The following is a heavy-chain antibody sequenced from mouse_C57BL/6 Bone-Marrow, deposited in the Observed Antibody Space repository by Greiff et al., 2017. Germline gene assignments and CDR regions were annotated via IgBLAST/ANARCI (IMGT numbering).Heavy chain of an antibody. CDR3: ARTRWLPLSMDY. V-gene: IGHV1-76*01. J-gene: IGHJ4*01. CDR1: GYTFTDYY. D-gene: IGHD2-3*01. Sequence: VQLQQSGAELVRPGASVKLSCKASGYTFTDYYINWVKQRPGQGLEWIARIYPGSGNTYYNEKFKGKATLTAEKSSSTAYMQLSSLTSEDSAVYFCARTRWLPLSMDYWGQGTSVTVSS. CDR2: IYPGSGNT.